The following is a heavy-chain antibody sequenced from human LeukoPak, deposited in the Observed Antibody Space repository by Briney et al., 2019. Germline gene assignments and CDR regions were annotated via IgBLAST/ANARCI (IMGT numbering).Heavy chain of an antibody. D-gene: IGHD1-26*01. J-gene: IGHJ4*02. Sequence: SETLSLTCTVSGDSISSYYWSWIRQPPGKGLEWIGYIYYSGSTNYNPSLKSRVTISVDTSKNLFSLKLSSVTAADTAVYYCARGSGIVGATFDYWGQGTLVTVSS. V-gene: IGHV4-59*01. CDR1: GDSISSYY. CDR2: IYYSGST. CDR3: ARGSGIVGATFDY.